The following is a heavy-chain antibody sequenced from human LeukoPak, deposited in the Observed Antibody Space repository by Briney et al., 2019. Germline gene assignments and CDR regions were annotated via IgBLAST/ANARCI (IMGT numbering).Heavy chain of an antibody. J-gene: IGHJ4*02. V-gene: IGHV1-24*01. CDR1: GYTLTELS. Sequence: GASVKVSCKVSGYTLTELSMHWVRQAPGKGLEWMGGFDPEDGETIYAQKFQGRVTMTEDTSTDTAYMELSSLRSDDTAVYYCARDLKRGYSSGRYSWGTDSSNDYWGQGTLVTVSS. CDR2: FDPEDGET. D-gene: IGHD6-19*01. CDR3: ARDLKRGYSSGRYSWGTDSSNDY.